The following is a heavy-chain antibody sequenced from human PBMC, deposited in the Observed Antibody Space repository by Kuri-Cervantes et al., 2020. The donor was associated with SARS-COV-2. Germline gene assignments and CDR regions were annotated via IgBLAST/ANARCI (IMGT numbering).Heavy chain of an antibody. D-gene: IGHD1-26*01. Sequence: GGSLRLSCAASGFTFSSYWMHWVRQAPGKGLEWVAVISYDGSNKYYADSVKGRFTISRDNSKNTLYLQMNSLRAEDTAVYYCASELLWYFDLWGRGTLVTVSS. CDR2: ISYDGSNK. V-gene: IGHV3-30*03. CDR3: ASELLWYFDL. J-gene: IGHJ2*01. CDR1: GFTFSSYW.